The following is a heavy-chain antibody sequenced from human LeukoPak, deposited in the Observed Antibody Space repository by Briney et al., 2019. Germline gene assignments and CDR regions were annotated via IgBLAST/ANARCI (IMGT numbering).Heavy chain of an antibody. Sequence: PGGDLRLSCAASGFSFSDYYMAWLRRAPGKGLEWLSYISSSATTIYYADSVKGRLTISRDDDKSFLYLEMSDLRVDDTAVYYCARATSMDNYYYFYGLDLWGRGTTVAVS. CDR2: ISSSATTI. V-gene: IGHV3-11*01. D-gene: IGHD2/OR15-2a*01. CDR1: GFSFSDYY. CDR3: ARATSMDNYYYFYGLDL. J-gene: IGHJ6*02.